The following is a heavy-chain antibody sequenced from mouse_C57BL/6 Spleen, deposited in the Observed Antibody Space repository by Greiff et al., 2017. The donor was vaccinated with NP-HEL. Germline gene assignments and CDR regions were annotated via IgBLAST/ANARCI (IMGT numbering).Heavy chain of an antibody. V-gene: IGHV1-76*01. CDR1: GYTFTDYY. CDR3: ARGYYGSSYDFDY. CDR2: IYPGSGNT. D-gene: IGHD1-1*01. J-gene: IGHJ2*01. Sequence: QVHVKQSGAELVRPGASVKLSCKASGYTFTDYYINWVKQRPGQGLEWIARIYPGSGNTYYNEKFKGKATLTAEKSSSTAYMQLSSLTSEDSAVYFCARGYYGSSYDFDYWGQGTTLTVSS.